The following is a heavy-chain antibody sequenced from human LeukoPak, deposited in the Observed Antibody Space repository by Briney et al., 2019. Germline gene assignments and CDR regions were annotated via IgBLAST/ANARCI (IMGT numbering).Heavy chain of an antibody. CDR2: IRYDGSNK. CDR3: AKDRGYNILTGYSKGHYFDY. CDR1: GFTFSSYG. Sequence: PGASLRLSCAASGFTFSSYGIHWVRQAPGKGLEWVAFIRYDGSNKHYADSVKGRFTISRDNSKNTLYLQMNSLRAEDTAVYSCAKDRGYNILTGYSKGHYFDYWGQGTLVTVSS. J-gene: IGHJ4*02. V-gene: IGHV3-30*02. D-gene: IGHD3-9*01.